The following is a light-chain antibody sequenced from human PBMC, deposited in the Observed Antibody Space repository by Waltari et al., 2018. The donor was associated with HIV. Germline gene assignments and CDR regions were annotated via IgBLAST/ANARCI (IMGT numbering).Light chain of an antibody. CDR3: SSYAGGNNLV. CDR2: EGI. V-gene: IGLV2-14*02. CDR1: SSDVGNYNL. J-gene: IGLJ2*01. Sequence: QSALTQPASVPGSPGQSITISCTGSSSDVGNYNLVSWYQQHPGKAPKLMIYEGINRPSGVSNRFSGSKSGNTASLTVSGLQADDEADYYCSSYAGGNNLVFGGGTKLTVL.